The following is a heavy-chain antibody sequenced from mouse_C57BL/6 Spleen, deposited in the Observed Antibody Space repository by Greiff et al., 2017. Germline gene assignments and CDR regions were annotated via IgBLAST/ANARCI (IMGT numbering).Heavy chain of an antibody. CDR1: GYTFTDYE. V-gene: IGHV1-15*01. CDR2: IDPETGGT. CDR3: TTRYGSFYFDY. J-gene: IGHJ2*01. D-gene: IGHD1-1*01. Sequence: VQLQQSGAELVRPGASVTLSCKASGYTFTDYEMHWVKQTPVHGLEWIGAIDPETGGTAYNQKFKGKAILTADKSSSTAYMELRSLTSEDSAVYYCTTRYGSFYFDYWGQGTTLTVSS.